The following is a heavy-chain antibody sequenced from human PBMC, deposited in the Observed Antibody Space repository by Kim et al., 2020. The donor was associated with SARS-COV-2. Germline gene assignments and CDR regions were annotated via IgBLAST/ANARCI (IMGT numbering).Heavy chain of an antibody. J-gene: IGHJ4*02. CDR2: IYTSGST. V-gene: IGHV4-61*02. CDR1: GGSISSGSYY. D-gene: IGHD3-9*01. CDR3: ARGGGRFFDWLSFHDY. Sequence: SETLSLTCTVSGGSISSGSYYWSWIRQPAGKGLEWIGRIYTSGSTNYNPSLKSRVTISVDTSKNQFSLKLSSVTAADTAVYYCARGGGRFFDWLSFHDYWGQGTLVTVSS.